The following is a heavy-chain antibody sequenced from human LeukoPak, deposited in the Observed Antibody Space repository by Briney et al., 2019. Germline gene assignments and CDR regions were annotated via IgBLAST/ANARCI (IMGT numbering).Heavy chain of an antibody. D-gene: IGHD3-10*01. CDR2: ISGSGDST. Sequence: GGSLRLSCAASGLTFSSYGMNWVPQAPGKGLEWVSAISGSGDSTYHADSVRGRFTVSRDNSKNTLYLQMKTLRAEDTAVYYCAKVAGSGSYLADAFDIWGHGTVVTVSS. J-gene: IGHJ3*02. CDR3: AKVAGSGSYLADAFDI. V-gene: IGHV3-23*01. CDR1: GLTFSSYG.